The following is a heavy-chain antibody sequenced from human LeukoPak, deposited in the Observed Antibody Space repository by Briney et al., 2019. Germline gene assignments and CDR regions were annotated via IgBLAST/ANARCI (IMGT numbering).Heavy chain of an antibody. Sequence: GGSLRLSCAASGFTFSSYGMHWARQAPGKGLEWVAVIWYDGSNKYYADSVKGRFTISRDNSKNTLYLQMNSLRAEDTAVYYCARAWVTTEYYFDYWGQGTLVTVSS. V-gene: IGHV3-33*01. J-gene: IGHJ4*02. CDR2: IWYDGSNK. CDR1: GFTFSSYG. CDR3: ARAWVTTEYYFDY. D-gene: IGHD4-17*01.